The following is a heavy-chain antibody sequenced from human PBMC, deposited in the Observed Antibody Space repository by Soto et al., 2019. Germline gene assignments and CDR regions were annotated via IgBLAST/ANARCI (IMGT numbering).Heavy chain of an antibody. CDR1: GDTFFNYT. CDR2: VIPLLDAS. V-gene: IGHV1-69*08. Sequence: QVQLVQSGAEVKKPGSSVKISCTTSGDTFFNYTFTWVRRAPGQGLEWMGRVIPLLDASNYAEQFQDRVTITADKSTSTAYMELSGLKSDDSAIYSCASGKSHMAQDRMGFYYYMDVWGKGTTVTVSS. CDR3: ASGKSHMAQDRMGFYYYMDV. J-gene: IGHJ6*03. D-gene: IGHD2-15*01.